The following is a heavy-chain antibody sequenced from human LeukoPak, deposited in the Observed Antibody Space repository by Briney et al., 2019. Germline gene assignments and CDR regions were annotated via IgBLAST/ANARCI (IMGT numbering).Heavy chain of an antibody. CDR3: ATLAHSGGSRDAFDI. CDR1: GGSISTSGYY. Sequence: SQTLSLTCTVSGGSISTSGYYWSWIRQHPGKGLEWIGYIYNSGGTDYNPSLKSRLTLSVDTSKNQFSLRLSSVTAADTAVYYCATLAHSGGSRDAFDIWGQGTMVTVSS. J-gene: IGHJ3*02. V-gene: IGHV4-31*03. CDR2: IYNSGGT. D-gene: IGHD2-15*01.